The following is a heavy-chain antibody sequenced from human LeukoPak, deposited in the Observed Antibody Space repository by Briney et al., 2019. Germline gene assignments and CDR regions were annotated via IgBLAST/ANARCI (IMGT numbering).Heavy chain of an antibody. CDR2: INHSGST. J-gene: IGHJ3*02. CDR3: ARREQQLASHAFDI. V-gene: IGHV4-34*01. Sequence: SETLSLTCAVYGGSFSGYYWSWIRQPPGKGLEWIGEINHSGSTNYNPSLKSRVTISVDTSKNQFSPKLSSVTAADTAVYYCARREQQLASHAFDIWGQGTMVTVSS. CDR1: GGSFSGYY. D-gene: IGHD6-13*01.